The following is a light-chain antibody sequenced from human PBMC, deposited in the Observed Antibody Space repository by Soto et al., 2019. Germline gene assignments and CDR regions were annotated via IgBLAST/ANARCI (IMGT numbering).Light chain of an antibody. CDR3: GTWDSSLSAEV. J-gene: IGLJ2*01. Sequence: QSVLTQPPSVSAAPGQKVTISCSGSSSNIGNNYVSWYQQLPGTAPKLLIYDNNKRPSGIPDRFSGSKSGTSATLGITGLQTGDEADDYCGTWDSSLSAEVFGGGTKLTVL. CDR1: SSNIGNNY. V-gene: IGLV1-51*01. CDR2: DNN.